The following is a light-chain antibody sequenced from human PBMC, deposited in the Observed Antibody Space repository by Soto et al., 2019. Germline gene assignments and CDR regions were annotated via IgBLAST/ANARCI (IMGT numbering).Light chain of an antibody. CDR2: GAS. CDR3: QQYGSSPFT. J-gene: IGKJ5*01. CDR1: QSVSSSY. V-gene: IGKV3-20*01. Sequence: EIVLTQSPGTLSLSPGERATLSCRASQSVSSSYLAWYQQKPGQAPRLLIYGASSRATGIPDRFSGSGSGTAFTLTISRLEPEDFEVYYCQQYGSSPFTFGKGTRLDI.